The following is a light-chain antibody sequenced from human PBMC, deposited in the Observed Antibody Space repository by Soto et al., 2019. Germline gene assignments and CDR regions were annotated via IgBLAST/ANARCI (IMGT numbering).Light chain of an antibody. V-gene: IGKV3-20*01. CDR3: QQYGGSPRVT. Sequence: EIVLTQSPGTLSLSPGERVTLSCRASQSVSSNYLAGYQQKPGQAPRLLIYSASSRATGIPDRFSGSGSGTDFTLTINSLEPEEFAVYYCQQYGGSPRVTFGGGTKVAIK. J-gene: IGKJ4*01. CDR1: QSVSSNY. CDR2: SAS.